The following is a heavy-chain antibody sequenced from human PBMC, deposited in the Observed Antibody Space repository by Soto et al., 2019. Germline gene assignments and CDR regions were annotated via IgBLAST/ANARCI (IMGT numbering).Heavy chain of an antibody. V-gene: IGHV3-33*01. Sequence: QVQLVKSGGGVVQPGRSLRLSCAASGFTFSSYGMHWVRQAPGKGLEWVAVIWYDGSNKYYADSVKGRFTISRDNSKNTLYLQMNSLRAEDTAVYYCARDRVGAVGYFDLWGRGTLVTVSS. D-gene: IGHD1-26*01. CDR2: IWYDGSNK. J-gene: IGHJ2*01. CDR1: GFTFSSYG. CDR3: ARDRVGAVGYFDL.